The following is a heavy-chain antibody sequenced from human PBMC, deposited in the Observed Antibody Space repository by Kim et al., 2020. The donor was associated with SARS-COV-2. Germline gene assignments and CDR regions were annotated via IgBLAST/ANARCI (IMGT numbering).Heavy chain of an antibody. CDR3: ASQIHHPNARIAAAGTRYYYYGMDV. CDR2: IIPILGIA. V-gene: IGHV1-69*04. CDR1: GGTFSSYA. Sequence: SVKVSCKASGGTFSSYAISWVRQAPGQGLEWMGRIIPILGIANYAQKFQGRVTITADKSTSTAYMELSSLRSEDTAVYYCASQIHHPNARIAAAGTRYYYYGMDVWGQGTTVTVSS. D-gene: IGHD6-13*01. J-gene: IGHJ6*02.